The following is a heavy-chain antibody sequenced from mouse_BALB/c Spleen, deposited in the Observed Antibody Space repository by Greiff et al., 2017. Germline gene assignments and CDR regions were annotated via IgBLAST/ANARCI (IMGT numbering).Heavy chain of an antibody. D-gene: IGHD1-1*01. CDR2: ILPGSGST. CDR1: GYTFSSYW. Sequence: VQLQQSGAELMKPGASVKISCKATGYTFSSYWIEWVKQRPGHGLEWIGEILPGSGSTNYNEKFKGKATFTADTSSNTAYMQLSSLTSEDSAVYYCASPTVRDAMDYWGQGTSVTVSS. CDR3: ASPTVRDAMDY. V-gene: IGHV1-9*01. J-gene: IGHJ4*01.